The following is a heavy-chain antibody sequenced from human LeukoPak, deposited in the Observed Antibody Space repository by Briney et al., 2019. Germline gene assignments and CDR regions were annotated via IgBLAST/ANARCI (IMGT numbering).Heavy chain of an antibody. D-gene: IGHD2/OR15-2a*01. J-gene: IGHJ4*02. CDR2: ISYDGSNK. V-gene: IGHV3-30*18. Sequence: GRSLRLSCAASGFTFSSYGMHWVRQAPGEGLEWVAVISYDGSNKYYADSVKGRFTISRDNSKNTLYLQMNSLRAEDTAVYYCAKEAGILYYFDYWGQGTLVTVSS. CDR3: AKEAGILYYFDY. CDR1: GFTFSSYG.